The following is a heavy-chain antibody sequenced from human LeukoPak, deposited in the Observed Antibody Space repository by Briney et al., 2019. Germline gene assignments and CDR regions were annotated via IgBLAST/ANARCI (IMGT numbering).Heavy chain of an antibody. J-gene: IGHJ4*02. Sequence: TSETLSLTCTVSGGSINSYYWSWLRQPPGRGLEWIGYIYYTGTTNYNPSLKSRVAISVDTSKNQFSLKLSSVIAADTAVYYCVRDKGDGTRPSSERFDYWGQGTLVTVSS. D-gene: IGHD5-24*01. CDR2: IYYTGTT. CDR1: GGSINSYY. V-gene: IGHV4-59*01. CDR3: VRDKGDGTRPSSERFDY.